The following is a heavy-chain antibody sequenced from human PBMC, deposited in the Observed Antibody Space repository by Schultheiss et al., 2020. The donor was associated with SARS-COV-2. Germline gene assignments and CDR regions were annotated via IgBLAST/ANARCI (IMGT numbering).Heavy chain of an antibody. CDR3: ARPAEPDSGSYWHAFDI. Sequence: ASVKVSCKASGYTFTSYAMNWVRQAPGQGLEWMGWINTNTGNPTYAQGFTGRFVFSLDTSVSTAYLQISSLKAEDTAVYYCARPAEPDSGSYWHAFDIWGQGTMVTVSS. CDR2: INTNTGNP. V-gene: IGHV7-4-1*02. D-gene: IGHD1-26*01. CDR1: GYTFTSYA. J-gene: IGHJ3*02.